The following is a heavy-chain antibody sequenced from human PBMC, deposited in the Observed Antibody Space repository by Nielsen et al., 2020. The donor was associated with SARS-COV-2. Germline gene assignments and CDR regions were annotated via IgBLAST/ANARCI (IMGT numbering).Heavy chain of an antibody. CDR2: IYHTGNT. V-gene: IGHV4/OR15-8*02. CDR1: GGSMSNRNL. Sequence: SETLSLTCVVSGGSMSNRNLWSWVRQPPGKGLEWIGDIYHTGNTHYNPSLKGRVTISLDKSNNQFSLSLNSVTAADTAVYYCARGSWSYWYFDLWGRGTLVTVSS. J-gene: IGHJ2*01. CDR3: ARGSWSYWYFDL.